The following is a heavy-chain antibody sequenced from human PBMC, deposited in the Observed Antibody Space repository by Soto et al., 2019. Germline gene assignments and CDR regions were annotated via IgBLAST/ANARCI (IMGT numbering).Heavy chain of an antibody. V-gene: IGHV3-74*01. J-gene: IGHJ4*02. Sequence: EVQLVESGGGLVQPGGSLRLSCAGSGFTFSNYWMHWVRQAPGKGLEWVSRIDHDGPTDYADSVRGRFTISRDNAENTLYLQMNSLRPEDTAVYYCVRDRHGDYWGQGTLVTVSS. CDR3: VRDRHGDY. CDR1: GFTFSNYW. CDR2: IDHDGPT.